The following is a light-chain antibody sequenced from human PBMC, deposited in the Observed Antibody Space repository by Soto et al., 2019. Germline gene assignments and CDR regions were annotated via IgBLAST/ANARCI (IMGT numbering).Light chain of an antibody. V-gene: IGLV2-14*01. CDR1: SSDVGGYNY. CDR3: ISYTSSSTWV. CDR2: DVS. Sequence: QAVLTQPASVSGSPGQSITNSCTGTSSDVGGYNYVSWYQQHPGKAPKLMIYDVSNRPSGVSNRFSGSKSGNTASLTISGLQAEDEADYYCISYTSSSTWVFGGGTKLTVL. J-gene: IGLJ3*02.